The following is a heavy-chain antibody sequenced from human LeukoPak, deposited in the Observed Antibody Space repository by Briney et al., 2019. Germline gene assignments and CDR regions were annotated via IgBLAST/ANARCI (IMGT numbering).Heavy chain of an antibody. Sequence: PSETLSLTCAVYGGSFSGYYWSWIRQPPGKGLEWIGEINHSGSTNYNPSLKSRVTISVDTSKNQFSLKLSSVTAADTAVYYCARVVLAAAGTGRVDYWGQGTLVTVSS. CDR3: ARVVLAAAGTGRVDY. CDR2: INHSGST. V-gene: IGHV4-34*01. D-gene: IGHD6-13*01. CDR1: GGSFSGYY. J-gene: IGHJ4*02.